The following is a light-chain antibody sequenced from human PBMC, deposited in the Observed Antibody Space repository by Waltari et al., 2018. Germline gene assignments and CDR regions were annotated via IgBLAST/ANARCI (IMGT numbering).Light chain of an antibody. CDR2: WAS. J-gene: IGKJ1*01. Sequence: DIVMTQSPDSLTVSLGERATINCKSSQSVLYSSINKNYLAWYQQTPGQPPKLLIYWASTRDSGVPDRVSVSGSGTDFTLTISSLQAEDVAVYYCQQYYTTPWTFGQGTQVEIK. V-gene: IGKV4-1*01. CDR3: QQYYTTPWT. CDR1: QSVLYSSINKNY.